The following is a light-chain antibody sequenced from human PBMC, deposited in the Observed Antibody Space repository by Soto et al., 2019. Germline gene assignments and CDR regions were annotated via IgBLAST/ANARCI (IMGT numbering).Light chain of an antibody. J-gene: IGLJ2*01. CDR2: DDN. CDR3: GTWDSSLSAEV. Sequence: QSVLTQPPSVSAAPGQKVTISCSGSNSNIGTNYVSWYQHLPGTAPKLLIYDDNKRPSGIPDRFSASKSGTSATLGITGLQTGDEADYYCGTWDSSLSAEVFGGGTKRTVL. V-gene: IGLV1-51*01. CDR1: NSNIGTNY.